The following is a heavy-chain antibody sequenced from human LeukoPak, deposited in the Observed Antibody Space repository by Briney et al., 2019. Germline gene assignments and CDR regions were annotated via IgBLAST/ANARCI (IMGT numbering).Heavy chain of an antibody. V-gene: IGHV4-59*01. Sequence: SETLSLTCTVSGGSISSYYWSWIRQPPGKGLEWIGYIYYSGSTNYNPSLKSRVTISVDTSKNQFSLKLSSVTAADTAVYYCARDNTSSGWVFWFDPWGQGILVTVSS. CDR3: ARDNTSSGWVFWFDP. CDR2: IYYSGST. CDR1: GGSISSYY. D-gene: IGHD6-19*01. J-gene: IGHJ5*02.